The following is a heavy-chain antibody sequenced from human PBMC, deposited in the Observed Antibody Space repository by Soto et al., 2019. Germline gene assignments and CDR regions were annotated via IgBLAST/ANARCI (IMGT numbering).Heavy chain of an antibody. V-gene: IGHV3-23*01. CDR1: GFTFSSYA. Sequence: GGSLRLSCAASGFTFSSYAMSWVRQAPGKGQEWVSAISGSVGSTYYADSVKGRFTISTDNSKNTLYLQMNSLRAEDTAVYYCAKWWSLASLELPNHNYYYYYYMDVWGKGTTVTVSS. CDR3: AKWWSLASLELPNHNYYYYYYMDV. D-gene: IGHD1-7*01. J-gene: IGHJ6*03. CDR2: ISGSVGST.